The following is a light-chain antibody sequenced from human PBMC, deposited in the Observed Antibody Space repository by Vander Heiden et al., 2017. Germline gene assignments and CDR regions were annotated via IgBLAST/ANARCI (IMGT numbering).Light chain of an antibody. CDR3: QHYNSYSGT. Sequence: DIQMTQSPSTLSASVGDRVTITCRASQSIGSWLAWYQQKPGKAPKLLIYKASSLESGVPSRFSGSGSGTEFTLTTSSLQPDDFATYYCQHYNSYSGTFGQGTKVEIK. CDR2: KAS. CDR1: QSIGSW. V-gene: IGKV1-5*03. J-gene: IGKJ1*01.